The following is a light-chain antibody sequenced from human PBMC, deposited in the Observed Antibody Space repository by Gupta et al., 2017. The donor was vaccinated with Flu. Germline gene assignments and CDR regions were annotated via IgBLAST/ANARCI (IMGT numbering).Light chain of an antibody. CDR3: QSADSSGTYFWV. Sequence: SYELTQPPSVSVSPGQTARITCSGDELPKQYAYWYQQKPGQAPVLVIYKDSERPSGIPERFSGSSSGTTVTVTISGVQAEDEADYYCQSADSSGTYFWVFGGGTKLTVL. V-gene: IGLV3-25*03. CDR2: KDS. J-gene: IGLJ3*02. CDR1: ELPKQY.